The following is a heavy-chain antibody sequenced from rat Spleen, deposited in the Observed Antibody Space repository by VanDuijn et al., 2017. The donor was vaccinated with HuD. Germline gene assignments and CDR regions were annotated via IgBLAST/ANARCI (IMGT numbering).Heavy chain of an antibody. J-gene: IGHJ2*01. D-gene: IGHD4-3*01. CDR1: GFTFSDYI. CDR2: IRYDGGST. V-gene: IGHV5-7*01. Sequence: EVQLVESGGGLVQPGRSLKVSCAASGFTFSDYIMAWVRQAPKKGLEWVATIRYDGGSTYYRDSVKGRFTISRDNAKSTLYLQMDSLRSEDTATYYCARHEGNSGYYFDYWGQGVMVTVSS. CDR3: ARHEGNSGYYFDY.